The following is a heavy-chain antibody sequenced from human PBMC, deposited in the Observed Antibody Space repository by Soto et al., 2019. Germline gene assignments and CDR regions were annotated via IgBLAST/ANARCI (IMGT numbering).Heavy chain of an antibody. D-gene: IGHD1-26*01. CDR2: ISGSGAGT. J-gene: IGHJ6*02. CDR1: GFSFSNYA. V-gene: IGHV3-23*01. CDR3: AKRIKSGRNYVGNAMDV. Sequence: EVQLLESGGTLVQVGGSLRLSCVASGFSFSNYAVTWVRQAPGKGLEWVSAISGSGAGTYYADYVKGRFTISRDNSKNTVHLQMNSLRVEDTAVYHCAKRIKSGRNYVGNAMDVWGQGTTVIVS.